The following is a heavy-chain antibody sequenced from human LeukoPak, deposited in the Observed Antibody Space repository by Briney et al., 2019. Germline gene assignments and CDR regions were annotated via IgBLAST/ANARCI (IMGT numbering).Heavy chain of an antibody. Sequence: SETLSLTCAVYGGSFSGYYWSWIRQPPGKGLEWIGYVYYSGSTNYNPSLKSRVTISVDTSKNQFSLKLRSVTAADTAVYYCVREAATDYYDSSGYYRQTEVFDAWGQGTMVTVSS. CDR2: VYYSGST. V-gene: IGHV4-59*01. CDR3: VREAATDYYDSSGYYRQTEVFDA. D-gene: IGHD3-22*01. J-gene: IGHJ3*01. CDR1: GGSFSGYY.